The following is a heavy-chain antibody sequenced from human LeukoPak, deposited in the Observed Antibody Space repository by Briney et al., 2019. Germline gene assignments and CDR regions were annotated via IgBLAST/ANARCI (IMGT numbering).Heavy chain of an antibody. Sequence: PGGSLRLSCAASGFTFDDYAMHWVRQAPGKGLERVSGISWNSGSIGYADSVKGRFTISRDNAKNSLYLQMNSLRAEDTALYYCAKDADRAAAGLDFDYWGQGTLVTVSS. D-gene: IGHD6-13*01. CDR2: ISWNSGSI. CDR3: AKDADRAAAGLDFDY. J-gene: IGHJ4*02. V-gene: IGHV3-9*01. CDR1: GFTFDDYA.